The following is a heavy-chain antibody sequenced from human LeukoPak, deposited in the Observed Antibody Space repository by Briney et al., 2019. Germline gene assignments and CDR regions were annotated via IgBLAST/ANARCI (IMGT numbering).Heavy chain of an antibody. Sequence: PGGSLRLSCAASGFTFSSYSMNWVRQAPGKGLEWVSYISSSSSTIYYADSVKGRFTISRDNAKNSLYLQMNSLRAEDTAVYYCARDLLIGYGGYAEFDYWGQGTLVTVSS. V-gene: IGHV3-48*01. CDR3: ARDLLIGYGGYAEFDY. J-gene: IGHJ4*02. D-gene: IGHD5-12*01. CDR1: GFTFSSYS. CDR2: ISSSSSTI.